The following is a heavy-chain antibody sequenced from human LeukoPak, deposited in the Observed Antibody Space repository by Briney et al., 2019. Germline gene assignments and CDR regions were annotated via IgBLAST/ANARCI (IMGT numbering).Heavy chain of an antibody. CDR2: ISGSGGST. CDR3: AKVLPPPYYDILTGYLGN. V-gene: IGHV3-23*01. CDR1: GFTFSSYA. Sequence: GGSLRLSCAASGFTFSSYAMSWVRQAPGKGLEWVSAISGSGGSTYYADSVKGRFTISRDNSKNTLYLQMNSLRAEDTAVCYCAKVLPPPYYDILTGYLGNWGQGTLVTVSS. D-gene: IGHD3-9*01. J-gene: IGHJ4*02.